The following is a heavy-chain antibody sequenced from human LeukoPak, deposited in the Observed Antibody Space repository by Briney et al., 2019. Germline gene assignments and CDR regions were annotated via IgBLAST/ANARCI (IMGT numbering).Heavy chain of an antibody. D-gene: IGHD3-10*01. J-gene: IGHJ4*02. CDR1: GFTFSSYW. CDR2: IKQDGSEK. CDR3: AREGSVSLIWFGPQFDY. Sequence: PGGSLRLSCAASGFTFSSYWMSWVRQAPGKGLEWVANIKQDGSEKYYVDSVKGRFTISRDNAKNSLYLQMNSLRAEDTAVYYCAREGSVSLIWFGPQFDYWGQGTLVTVSS. V-gene: IGHV3-7*01.